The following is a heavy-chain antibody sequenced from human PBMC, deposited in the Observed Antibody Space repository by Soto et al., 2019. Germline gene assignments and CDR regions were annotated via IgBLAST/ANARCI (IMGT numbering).Heavy chain of an antibody. J-gene: IGHJ6*02. CDR1: GGSISSGDYY. V-gene: IGHV4-30-4*01. CDR2: IYYSGST. Sequence: SETLSLTCTVSGGSISSGDYYWSWIRQPPGKGLEWIGYIYYSGSTYYNPSLKSRVTISVDTSKNQFSLKLSSVTAADTAVYYCARDASSYYYGSGSYYSDVWGQGATVTVS. CDR3: ARDASSYYYGSGSYYSDV. D-gene: IGHD3-10*01.